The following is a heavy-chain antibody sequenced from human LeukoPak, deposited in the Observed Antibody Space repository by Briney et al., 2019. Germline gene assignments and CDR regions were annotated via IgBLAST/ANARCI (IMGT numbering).Heavy chain of an antibody. J-gene: IGHJ4*02. CDR3: ARDDIVLMVYALDY. D-gene: IGHD2-8*01. Sequence: GGSLRLSCAASGFTFSSYIMNWVREAPGRALEGVEYISSSSSTIYYADYVKGRFTISRDNAKNSLYLQMNSLRAEDKAVYYCARDDIVLMVYALDYWGRGPLVTVSS. V-gene: IGHV3-48*01. CDR1: GFTFSSYI. CDR2: ISSSSSTI.